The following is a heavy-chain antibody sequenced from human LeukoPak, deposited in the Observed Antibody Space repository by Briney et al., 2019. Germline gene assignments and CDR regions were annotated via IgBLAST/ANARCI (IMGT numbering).Heavy chain of an antibody. Sequence: GGSLRLSCTASGLTFSSSDMHWVRQAPGKGLDWVSLINHDGTNTYYADSVKGRFTVSRDNSQNTLYLQMNCLRAEDTAVYYCARDRTIDCTNGVCHSRGAFDIWGQGTMVTVSS. CDR2: INHDGTNT. CDR1: GLTFSSSD. V-gene: IGHV3-33*01. CDR3: ARDRTIDCTNGVCHSRGAFDI. J-gene: IGHJ3*02. D-gene: IGHD2-8*01.